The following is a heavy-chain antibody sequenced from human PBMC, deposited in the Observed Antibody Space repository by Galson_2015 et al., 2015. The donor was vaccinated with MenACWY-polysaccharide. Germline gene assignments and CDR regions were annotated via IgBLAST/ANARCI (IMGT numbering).Heavy chain of an antibody. J-gene: IGHJ6*03. CDR3: AKLGLKWDLPRDYSFYMDV. CDR2: ISTSGTNI. V-gene: IGHV3-48*04. D-gene: IGHD1-26*01. Sequence: SLRLSCAASGFTFSTYTLNWVRQALGKGLEWVSYISTSGTNIHHADSVKGRFTISRDNAKNSLYLQMNSLRAEDTAVYYCAKLGLKWDLPRDYSFYMDVWGKGTMVTVSS. CDR1: GFTFSTYT.